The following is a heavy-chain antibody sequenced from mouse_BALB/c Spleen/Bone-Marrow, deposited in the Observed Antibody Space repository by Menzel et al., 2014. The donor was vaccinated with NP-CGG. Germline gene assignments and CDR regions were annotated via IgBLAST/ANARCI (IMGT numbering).Heavy chain of an antibody. V-gene: IGHV1-7*01. D-gene: IGHD4-1*01. CDR2: INPGTDYT. CDR3: ENHRTGFPY. J-gene: IGHJ3*01. CDR1: GYTFTNSW. Sequence: QVQLQQSGAELAKPGASVKMSCKASGYTFTNSWMHWVKQRPGQGLEWIGYINPGTDYTEYDQKFKDKATLTAERSSSTNYMQQRGLKSDDYAVDSRENHRTGFPYWGQGTLVTVSA.